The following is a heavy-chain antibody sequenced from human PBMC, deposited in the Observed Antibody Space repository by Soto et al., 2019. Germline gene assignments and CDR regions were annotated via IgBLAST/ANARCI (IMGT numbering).Heavy chain of an antibody. CDR1: GGSISSGGDY. D-gene: IGHD3-22*01. J-gene: IGHJ5*02. Sequence: SETLSLTCTVSGGSISSGGDYWSWIRQHPGKGLEWIGYIYYSGSTYYNPSLKSLLTISMDTSKNRFSLKLTSVTAADTAVYYCARDFSAIITMIAAGNWLDPWGQGTLVTVSS. CDR3: ARDFSAIITMIAAGNWLDP. CDR2: IYYSGST. V-gene: IGHV4-31*01.